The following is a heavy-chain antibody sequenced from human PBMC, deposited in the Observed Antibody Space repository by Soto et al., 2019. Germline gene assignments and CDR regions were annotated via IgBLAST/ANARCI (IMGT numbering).Heavy chain of an antibody. CDR3: ARGGDGSYSDRADYYYYGMDV. J-gene: IGHJ6*02. V-gene: IGHV1-69*13. CDR2: IIPIFGTA. Sequence: SVKVSCKASGGTFSSYAISWVRQAPGQGLEWIGGIIPIFGTANYAQKFQGRVTITADESTSTAYMELSSLRSEDTAVYYCARGGDGSYSDRADYYYYGMDVWGQGTTVTVSS. D-gene: IGHD1-26*01. CDR1: GGTFSSYA.